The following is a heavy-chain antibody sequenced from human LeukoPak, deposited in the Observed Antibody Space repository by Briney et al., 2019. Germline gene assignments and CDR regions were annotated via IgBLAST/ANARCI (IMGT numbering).Heavy chain of an antibody. CDR3: ARAVIAARLDRATFYYYYMDV. V-gene: IGHV1-2*02. J-gene: IGHJ6*03. D-gene: IGHD6-6*01. CDR1: GYTFTDYY. Sequence: GASEKVSCKASGYTFTDYYMHWVRQAPGQGLEWMGWINPNSGGTKFAQKFQGRVTMTRDTSISTASMELSRLRSDDTAVYYCARAVIAARLDRATFYYYYMDVWGKGTTVTVSS. CDR2: INPNSGGT.